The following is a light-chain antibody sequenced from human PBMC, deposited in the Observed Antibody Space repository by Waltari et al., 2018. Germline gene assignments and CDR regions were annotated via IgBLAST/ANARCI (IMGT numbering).Light chain of an antibody. CDR3: HSADNSNSYQV. CDR1: ALPNQY. Sequence: SYELTQSPSLSVSPGQTARITCSGDALPNQYAYWYQQKPGQAPVLVMYKDSERPSLIPERFSGSSSGTTVTLTITAVQAEDEADYYCHSADNSNSYQVFGGGTKLTVL. CDR2: KDS. J-gene: IGLJ2*01. V-gene: IGLV3-25*03.